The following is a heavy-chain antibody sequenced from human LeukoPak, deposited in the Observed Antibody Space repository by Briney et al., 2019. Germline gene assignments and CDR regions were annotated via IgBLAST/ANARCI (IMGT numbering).Heavy chain of an antibody. Sequence: GGSLRLSCAASGFTVSSNYMSWVRQAPGKGLEWISVIYSGGSTYYADSVKGQFTISRDNSKNTLYLQMNSLWAEDTAVYYCARGSPILRGRPFDYWGQGTLVTVSS. CDR2: IYSGGST. J-gene: IGHJ4*02. CDR3: ARGSPILRGRPFDY. D-gene: IGHD3-10*01. CDR1: GFTVSSNY. V-gene: IGHV3-53*01.